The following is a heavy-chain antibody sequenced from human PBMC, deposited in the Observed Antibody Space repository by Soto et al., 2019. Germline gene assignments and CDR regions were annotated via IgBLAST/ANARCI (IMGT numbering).Heavy chain of an antibody. CDR3: AREYYDYIWGSYRYNLLGKKPFDY. D-gene: IGHD3-16*02. V-gene: IGHV3-7*01. Sequence: GGSLRLSCAASGFTFSSYWMSWVRQAPGKGLEWVANIKQDGSEKYYVDSVKGRFTMSRDNAKNSLYLQMNSLGAEDTAVYYCAREYYDYIWGSYRYNLLGKKPFDYWGQGTLVTVSS. CDR1: GFTFSSYW. J-gene: IGHJ4*02. CDR2: IKQDGSEK.